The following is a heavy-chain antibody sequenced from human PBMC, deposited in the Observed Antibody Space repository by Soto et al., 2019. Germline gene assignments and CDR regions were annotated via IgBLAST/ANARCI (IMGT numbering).Heavy chain of an antibody. Sequence: GGSLRLSCSASGFTFGLYGLHWVRRAPGKGLEWVATILYDGSIKFYADSVKGRFTISRDNSKNTVSLQMSSLRAEDTAVYYCAREGLRLRRDLDFWGQGTVVTVSS. V-gene: IGHV3-33*05. CDR3: AREGLRLRRDLDF. CDR2: ILYDGSIK. CDR1: GFTFGLYG. J-gene: IGHJ4*02. D-gene: IGHD2-15*01.